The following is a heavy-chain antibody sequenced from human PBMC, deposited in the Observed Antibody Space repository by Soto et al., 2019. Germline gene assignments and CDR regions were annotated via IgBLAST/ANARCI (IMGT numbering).Heavy chain of an antibody. CDR2: ISYDGSNK. V-gene: IGHV3-30*18. CDR3: AKDWYYYDSSGYECFDY. J-gene: IGHJ4*02. D-gene: IGHD3-22*01. Sequence: QVQLVESGGGVVQPGRSLRLSCAASGFTFSSYGMHWVRQAPGKGLEWVAVISYDGSNKYYADSVKGRFTISRDNSKNTLYLQMNSLRAEDTAVYYCAKDWYYYDSSGYECFDYWGQGTLVTVSS. CDR1: GFTFSSYG.